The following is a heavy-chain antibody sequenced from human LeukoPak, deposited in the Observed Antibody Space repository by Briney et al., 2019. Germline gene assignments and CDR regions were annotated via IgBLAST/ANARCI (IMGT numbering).Heavy chain of an antibody. CDR3: ARRVDSTGPLDY. CDR1: GCSFSSYW. V-gene: IGHV5-51*01. Sequence: GESPKISCKGSGCSFSSYWIAWVRQMPGKGLEWMGIIYPGDSDTTYSPSFRGQVTISADKSISTAYLQWSSLKASDTAMYYCARRVDSTGPLDYWGQGTLVTVSS. D-gene: IGHD3-22*01. CDR2: IYPGDSDT. J-gene: IGHJ4*02.